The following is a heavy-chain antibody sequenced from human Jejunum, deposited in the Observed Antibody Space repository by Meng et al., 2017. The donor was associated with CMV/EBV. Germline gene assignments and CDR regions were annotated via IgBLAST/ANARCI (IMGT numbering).Heavy chain of an antibody. CDR2: INPDGSVK. J-gene: IGHJ4*02. D-gene: IGHD7-27*01. CDR3: VTSYSDWGSY. Sequence: CVASGFTFSRYWMSWVRQVPGKGLEWVANINPDGSVKYYVDSVRGRFTISRDNAKSSLYLQMNSLRAEDTALYYCVTSYSDWGSYWGQGTLVTVSS. CDR1: GFTFSRYW. V-gene: IGHV3-7*01.